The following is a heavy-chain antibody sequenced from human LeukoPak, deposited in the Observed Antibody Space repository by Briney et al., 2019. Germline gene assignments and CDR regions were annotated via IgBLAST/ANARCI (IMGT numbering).Heavy chain of an antibody. Sequence: SETLSLTCTVSGGSISSSTYYWSWIRQPPGKGLEWIGEINHSGSTNYNPSLKSRVTISVDTSKNQFSLKLSSVTAADTAVYYCAARATMSTFYYYYYYMDVWGKGTTVTVSS. D-gene: IGHD3-10*02. V-gene: IGHV4-39*07. J-gene: IGHJ6*03. CDR2: INHSGST. CDR1: GGSISSSTYY. CDR3: AARATMSTFYYYYYYMDV.